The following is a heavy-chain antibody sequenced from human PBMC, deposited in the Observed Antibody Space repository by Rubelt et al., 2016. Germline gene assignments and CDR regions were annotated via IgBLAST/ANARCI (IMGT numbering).Heavy chain of an antibody. D-gene: IGHD6-6*01. J-gene: IGHJ2*01. V-gene: IGHV1-18*01. Sequence: QVQLVQSGAEVKKPGASVKVSCKASGYTFTSYGISWVRQAPGQGLEWMGWISAYNGNTNYAQKPQGRVTMTPATSTGPAYMGLRSLRSDDTAVYYCARDRIRIAARQGWYFDLWGRGTLVTVSS. CDR2: ISAYNGNT. CDR1: GYTFTSYG. CDR3: ARDRIRIAARQGWYFDL.